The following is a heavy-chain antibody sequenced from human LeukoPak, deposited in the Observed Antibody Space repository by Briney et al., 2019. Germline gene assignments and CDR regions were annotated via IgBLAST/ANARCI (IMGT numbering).Heavy chain of an antibody. CDR1: GYTFTGYY. CDR3: AREVPMTTVTFDY. J-gene: IGHJ4*02. CDR2: INPNSGGT. D-gene: IGHD4-11*01. Sequence: ASVEVSCKASGYTFTGYYMHWVRQAPGQGLEWMGWINPNSGGTNYAQKFQGRVTMTRDTSISTAYMELSRLRSDDTAVYYCAREVPMTTVTFDYWGQGTLVTVSS. V-gene: IGHV1-2*02.